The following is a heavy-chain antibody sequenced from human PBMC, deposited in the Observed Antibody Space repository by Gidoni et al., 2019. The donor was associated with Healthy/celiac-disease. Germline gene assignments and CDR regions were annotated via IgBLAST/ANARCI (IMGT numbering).Heavy chain of an antibody. CDR2: TYYSGST. CDR3: ARATYIVVVPAASPVTTYVIDY. CDR1: GGSIRSSSYY. V-gene: IGHV4-39*01. D-gene: IGHD2-2*01. Sequence: QLQLQASGPGLVKPSETLSLTFTVSGGSIRSSSYYWGCIRQPPGNGLEWIGSTYYSGSTYYNPSLKSRVTISVDTSKNQFSLKLSSVTAADTAVYYCARATYIVVVPAASPVTTYVIDYWGQGTLVTVSS. J-gene: IGHJ4*02.